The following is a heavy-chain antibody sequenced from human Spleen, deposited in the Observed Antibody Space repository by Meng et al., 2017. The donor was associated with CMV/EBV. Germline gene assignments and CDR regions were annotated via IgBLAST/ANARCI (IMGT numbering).Heavy chain of an antibody. V-gene: IGHV1-2*02. CDR2: INPNSGGT. Sequence: ASVKVSCKASGYTFTGYYMHWVRQAPGQGLEWMGWINPNSGGTNYAQKFQGRVTMTRDTSISTAYMELSRLRSDDTAAYYCARGFGGVSETLDIWGQGTMVTVSS. J-gene: IGHJ3*02. CDR1: GYTFTGYY. D-gene: IGHD3-16*01. CDR3: ARGFGGVSETLDI.